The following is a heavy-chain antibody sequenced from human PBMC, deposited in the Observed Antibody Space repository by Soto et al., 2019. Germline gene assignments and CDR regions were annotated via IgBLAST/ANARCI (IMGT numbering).Heavy chain of an antibody. CDR3: AKDKEDGLRSPHFDY. D-gene: IGHD4-17*01. J-gene: IGHJ4*02. V-gene: IGHV3-9*01. CDR1: GFTFDDYA. CDR2: ISWNSGSI. Sequence: GGSLRLSCAASGFTFDDYAMHWVRQAPGKGLEWVSGISWNSGSIGYADSVKGRFTISRDNAKNSLYLQMNSLRAEDTALYYCAKDKEDGLRSPHFDYWGQGTLVTVSS.